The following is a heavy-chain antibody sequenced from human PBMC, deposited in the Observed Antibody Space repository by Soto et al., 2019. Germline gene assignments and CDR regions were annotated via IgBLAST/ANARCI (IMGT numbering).Heavy chain of an antibody. CDR2: LLHSGTT. Sequence: QVQLQESGPGLVKPSGTLSLTCAVSGDSISSPKWWTWLRQPPGKGLEWIGDLLHSGTTNYNPSPMSRVTLSVDKPSNQFSLTLTSVTAADTAIYYCAYSTGWYRHDVWGQGTSVTVSS. CDR3: AYSTGWYRHDV. D-gene: IGHD6-19*01. J-gene: IGHJ3*01. V-gene: IGHV4-4*02. CDR1: GDSISSPKW.